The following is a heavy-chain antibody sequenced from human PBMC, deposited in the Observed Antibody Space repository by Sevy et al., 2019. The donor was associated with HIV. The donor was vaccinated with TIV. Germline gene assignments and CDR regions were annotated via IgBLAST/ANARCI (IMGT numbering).Heavy chain of an antibody. V-gene: IGHV3-23*01. Sequence: GGSLRLSCAASGFTFSKYSMSWVRQPPGKGLEWVSTLSFGCGEINYADSGKGRLTISRDNSKSSVYLQMNNLRPEDTAVYYWARGGCTKPHDYWGQGTLVTVSS. J-gene: IGHJ4*02. CDR3: ARGGCTKPHDY. D-gene: IGHD2-8*01. CDR1: GFTFSKYS. CDR2: LSFGCGEI.